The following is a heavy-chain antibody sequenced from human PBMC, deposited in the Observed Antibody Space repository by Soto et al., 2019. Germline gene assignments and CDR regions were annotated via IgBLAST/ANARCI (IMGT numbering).Heavy chain of an antibody. CDR2: IYWNDDK. J-gene: IGHJ4*02. V-gene: IGHV2-5*01. D-gene: IGHD2-2*01. CDR1: GFSLSTSGVG. Sequence: SGPTLVNPTQTLTLTCTFSGFSLSTSGVGVGWIRQPPGKALEWLALIYWNDDKRYSPSLKSRLTITKDTSKNQVVLTMTNMDPVDTATYYCAHRGSPRTRYYFDYWGQGTLVTVSS. CDR3: AHRGSPRTRYYFDY.